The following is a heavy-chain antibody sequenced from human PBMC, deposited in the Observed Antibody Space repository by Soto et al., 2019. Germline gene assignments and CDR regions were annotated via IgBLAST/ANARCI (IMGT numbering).Heavy chain of an antibody. V-gene: IGHV1-3*01. J-gene: IGHJ5*02. CDR2: INAGNGNT. Sequence: ASVKVSCKASGYTFTSYAMHWVRQAPGQRLEWMGWINAGNGNTKYSQRLQGRVTLTTDTSAKTAYMELMSLRSDDTALYYCAREDGYCSGGSCHSGGWLEPWGQGTLVTVSS. CDR3: AREDGYCSGGSCHSGGWLEP. CDR1: GYTFTSYA. D-gene: IGHD2-15*01.